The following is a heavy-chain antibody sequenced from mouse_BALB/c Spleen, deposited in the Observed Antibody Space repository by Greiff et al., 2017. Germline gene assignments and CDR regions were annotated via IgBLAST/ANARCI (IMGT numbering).Heavy chain of an antibody. J-gene: IGHJ2*01. CDR2: IYPGDGDT. CDR3: ARSGVSDY. Sequence: VQLQQSAAELARPGASVKMSCKASGYAFSSSWMNWVKQRPGQGLEWIGRIYPGDGDTNYNGKFKGKATLTADKSSSTAYMQLSSLTSVDSAVYFCARSGVSDYWGQGTTLTVSS. V-gene: IGHV1-82*01. CDR1: GYAFSSSW.